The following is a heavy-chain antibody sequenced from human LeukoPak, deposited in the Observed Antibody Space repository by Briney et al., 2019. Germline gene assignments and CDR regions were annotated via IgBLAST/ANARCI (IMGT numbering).Heavy chain of an antibody. CDR2: IYYSGST. J-gene: IGHJ3*02. V-gene: IGHV4-59*01. Sequence: SETLSLTCTVSGGPISSYYWSWIRQPPGKGLEWIGYIYYSGSTNYNPSLKSRVTISVDTSKNQFSLKLSSVTAADTAVYYCARTLSAFDIWGQGTMVTVSS. CDR3: ARTLSAFDI. CDR1: GGPISSYY.